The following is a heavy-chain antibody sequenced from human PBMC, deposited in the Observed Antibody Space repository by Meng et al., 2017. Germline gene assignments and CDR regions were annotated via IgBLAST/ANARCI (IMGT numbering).Heavy chain of an antibody. Sequence: CNASGVTFSSYAVSWVRTAPGQGLEWIGSIYYSGSTYYKPSLKSRVTISVDTSKNQFSLKLSSVTAADTAVYYCASLRIAVAGINWFDPWGQGTLVTVSS. D-gene: IGHD6-19*01. CDR3: ASLRIAVAGINWFDP. J-gene: IGHJ5*02. CDR2: IYYSGST. CDR1: GVTFSSYA. V-gene: IGHV4-39*07.